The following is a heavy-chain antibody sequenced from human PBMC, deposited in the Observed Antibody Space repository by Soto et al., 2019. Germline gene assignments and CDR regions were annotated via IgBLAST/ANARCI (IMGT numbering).Heavy chain of an antibody. CDR1: GFTFSSYW. CDR2: INSDGSST. CDR3: APLSGGNSEVSN. D-gene: IGHD2-21*02. V-gene: IGHV3-74*01. J-gene: IGHJ4*02. Sequence: EVQLVESGGGLVQPGGSLRLSCAASGFTFSSYWMHWVRQAPGKGLVWVSRINSDGSSTSYADSVKGRFTISRDNAKNTLYLQMNRLRAEDTAVYYCAPLSGGNSEVSNWGQGTLVTVSS.